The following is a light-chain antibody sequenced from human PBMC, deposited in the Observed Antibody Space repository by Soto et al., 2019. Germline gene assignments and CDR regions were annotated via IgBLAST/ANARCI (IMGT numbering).Light chain of an antibody. Sequence: EIVLTQSPGTLSLSPGGRATLSCRASQSVSMRLAWYQQRPGQSPRLLISGASMRASGVPVRFIGSGSGTDFTLTITRLEPEDFAVYYCQQYGGSPITFGLGTRLEIK. CDR3: QQYGGSPIT. CDR2: GAS. V-gene: IGKV3-20*01. J-gene: IGKJ5*01. CDR1: QSVSMR.